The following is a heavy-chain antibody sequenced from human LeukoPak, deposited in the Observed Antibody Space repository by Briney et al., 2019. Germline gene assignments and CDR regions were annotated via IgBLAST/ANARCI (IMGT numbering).Heavy chain of an antibody. J-gene: IGHJ4*02. V-gene: IGHV3-23*01. D-gene: IGHD3-3*01. Sequence: PGGSLRLSCAASGFTFSSYGMTWVRQTPGKGLEWVSVISGAGRSTYYADSVKGRFTISRDNSKNTLYLQMNSLSADDTAVYYCAKRSGGPSPFDYWGQGALVTVSS. CDR1: GFTFSSYG. CDR2: ISGAGRST. CDR3: AKRSGGPSPFDY.